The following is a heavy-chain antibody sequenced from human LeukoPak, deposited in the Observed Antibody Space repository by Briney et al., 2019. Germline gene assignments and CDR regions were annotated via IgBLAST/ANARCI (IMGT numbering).Heavy chain of an antibody. CDR3: AKGYYDYVWGSYRCLNAFDI. J-gene: IGHJ3*02. CDR1: GFTFSSYA. Sequence: GGSLRLSCAASGFTFSSYAMSWVRQAPGKGLEWVSAISGSGGSTYYADSVKGRFTISRDNSKNTLYLQMNSLRAEDTAVYYCAKGYYDYVWGSYRCLNAFDIWGQGTMVTVSS. D-gene: IGHD3-16*02. CDR2: ISGSGGST. V-gene: IGHV3-23*01.